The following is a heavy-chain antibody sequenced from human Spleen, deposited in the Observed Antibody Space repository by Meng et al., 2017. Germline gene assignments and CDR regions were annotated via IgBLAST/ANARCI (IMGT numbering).Heavy chain of an antibody. Sequence: QVQLQHGGAVLLKPSEPLSLTCVVSSGSFSDYYWSWIRQPPGKGLEWIGEINHSGSTNYNPSLESRATISVDTSQNNLSLKLSSVTAADSAVYYCARGPTTMAHDFDYWGQGTLVTVSS. D-gene: IGHD4-11*01. J-gene: IGHJ4*02. CDR3: ARGPTTMAHDFDY. CDR2: INHSGST. V-gene: IGHV4-34*01. CDR1: SGSFSDYY.